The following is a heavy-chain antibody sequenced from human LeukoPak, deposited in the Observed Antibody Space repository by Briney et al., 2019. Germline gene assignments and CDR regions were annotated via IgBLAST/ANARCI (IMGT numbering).Heavy chain of an antibody. V-gene: IGHV1-24*01. J-gene: IGHJ2*01. CDR1: GYTLTELS. CDR2: FDPEDGET. Sequence: ASVKVSCKVSGYTLTELSMHWVRQAPGKGLEWMGGFDPEDGETIYAQKFQGRVTMTEDTSTDTAYMELSSLRSEDTAVYYCATDRSFLGYYDSSGYRYWYFDLWGRGTLVTVSS. D-gene: IGHD3-22*01. CDR3: ATDRSFLGYYDSSGYRYWYFDL.